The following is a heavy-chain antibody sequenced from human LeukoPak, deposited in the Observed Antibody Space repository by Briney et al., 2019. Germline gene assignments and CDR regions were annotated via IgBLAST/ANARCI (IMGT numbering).Heavy chain of an antibody. D-gene: IGHD6-19*01. CDR2: IYYSGST. V-gene: IGHV4-59*13. CDR1: GGSISSYY. Sequence: SETLSLTCTVSGGSISSYYWSWIRQPPGKGLEWIGYIYYSGSTNYNPSLKSRVTISVDTSKNQFSLKLSSVAAADTAVYYCARRYSSGWWPFDYWGQGTLVTVPS. CDR3: ARRYSSGWWPFDY. J-gene: IGHJ4*02.